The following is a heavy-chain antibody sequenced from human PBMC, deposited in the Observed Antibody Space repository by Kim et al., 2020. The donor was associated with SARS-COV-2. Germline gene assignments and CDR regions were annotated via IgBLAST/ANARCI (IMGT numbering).Heavy chain of an antibody. Sequence: STNYNPSLKSRVTISVDTSKNQFSLKLSSVTAADTAVYYCATDGYSALDYWGQGTLVTVSS. D-gene: IGHD5-18*01. V-gene: IGHV4-34*01. CDR2: ST. CDR3: ATDGYSALDY. J-gene: IGHJ4*02.